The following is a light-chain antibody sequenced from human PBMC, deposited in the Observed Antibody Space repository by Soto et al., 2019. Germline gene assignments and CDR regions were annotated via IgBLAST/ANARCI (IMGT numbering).Light chain of an antibody. CDR3: MQSTQLPPT. CDR1: QSLLHITGETF. Sequence: DVVMTQTPLSLSVAPGQPASISCKSSQSLLHITGETFLFWYIQKPGQSPQLXIYEVSTRVSGVPDRFSGSGSGTEFTLEISRVETDDAGIYYCMQSTQLPPTFGQGTRLEIK. J-gene: IGKJ5*01. CDR2: EVS. V-gene: IGKV2D-29*02.